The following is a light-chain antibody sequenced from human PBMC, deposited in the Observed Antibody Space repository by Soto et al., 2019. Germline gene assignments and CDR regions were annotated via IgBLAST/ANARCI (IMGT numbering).Light chain of an antibody. CDR3: SSYTSSSTWV. CDR2: GNR. V-gene: IGLV1-40*01. J-gene: IGLJ3*02. Sequence: QAVVTQPPSVSGAPGQRVTISCTGNNSNLGAGYDVHWYQQLPGAAPKLVIFGNRNRPPGVSNRFSGSKSGNTASLTISGLQTEDEADYYCSSYTSSSTWVFGGGTKLTVL. CDR1: NSNLGAGYD.